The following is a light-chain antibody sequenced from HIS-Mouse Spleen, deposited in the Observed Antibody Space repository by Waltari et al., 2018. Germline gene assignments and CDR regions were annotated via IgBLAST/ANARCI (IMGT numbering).Light chain of an antibody. Sequence: QSALTQPASVSGSPGQSITISCTGTSRDVGGYHLVPWYQQHPGKAPKLMIYEGSKRPSGVSNRFSGSKSGNTASLTISGLQAEDEADYYCCSYAGSSTVVFGGGTKLTVL. CDR2: EGS. CDR1: SRDVGGYHL. V-gene: IGLV2-23*01. CDR3: CSYAGSSTVV. J-gene: IGLJ2*01.